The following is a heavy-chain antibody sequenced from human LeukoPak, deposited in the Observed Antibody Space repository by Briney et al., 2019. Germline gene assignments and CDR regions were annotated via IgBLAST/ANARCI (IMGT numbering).Heavy chain of an antibody. D-gene: IGHD3-3*01. CDR2: INPNSGGT. Sequence: ASVKVSCKASGYTFTGYYMHWVRQAPGQGLEWMGWINPNSGGTNYAQKFQGRVTMTRDTSISTAYMELSGLRSDDTAVYYCAREGVVRFLGSFNYYYYMDVWGKGTTVTVSS. V-gene: IGHV1-2*02. CDR3: AREGVVRFLGSFNYYYYMDV. J-gene: IGHJ6*03. CDR1: GYTFTGYY.